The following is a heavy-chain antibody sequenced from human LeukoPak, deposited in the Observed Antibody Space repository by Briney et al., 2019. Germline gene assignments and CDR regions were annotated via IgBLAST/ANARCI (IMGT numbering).Heavy chain of an antibody. CDR1: GFTFSSYS. CDR2: ISSSSSYI. V-gene: IGHV3-21*01. J-gene: IGHJ4*02. D-gene: IGHD2-8*01. CDR3: ARGGEWLYYFDY. Sequence: GGSLRLSCAASGFTFSSYSMTWVRQAPGKGLEWVSSISSSSSYIYYADSVKGRFTISRDNAKNSLYLQMNSLRAEDTAVYYCARGGEWLYYFDYWGQGTLVTVSS.